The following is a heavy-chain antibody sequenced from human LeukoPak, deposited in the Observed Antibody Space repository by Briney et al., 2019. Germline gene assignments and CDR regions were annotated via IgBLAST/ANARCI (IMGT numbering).Heavy chain of an antibody. D-gene: IGHD3-22*01. V-gene: IGHV3-30*18. CDR2: ISYDGSNK. CDR3: AKDNQSSYYYDSSGYY. CDR1: GFTFSSYG. Sequence: GGSLRLSCAASGFTFSSYGMHWVRQAPGKGLEWVAVISYDGSNKYYADSVKGRFTISRDNSKNTLYLQMNSLRAEDTAVYYCAKDNQSSYYYDSSGYYWGQGTLVTVSS. J-gene: IGHJ4*02.